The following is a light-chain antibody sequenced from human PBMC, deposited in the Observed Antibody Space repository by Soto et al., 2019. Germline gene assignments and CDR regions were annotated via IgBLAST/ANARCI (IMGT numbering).Light chain of an antibody. CDR2: GAS. J-gene: IGKJ1*01. CDR3: QQYNNWPPRT. V-gene: IGKV3-15*01. CDR1: QSVSSN. Sequence: EIVLTQCPGILSSSPGDRASLSCRASQSVSSNLAWYQQKPGQAPRLLIYGASTRATGIPARFSGSGSGTEFTLTISSLQSEDFAVYYCQQYNNWPPRTFGQGTKVDIK.